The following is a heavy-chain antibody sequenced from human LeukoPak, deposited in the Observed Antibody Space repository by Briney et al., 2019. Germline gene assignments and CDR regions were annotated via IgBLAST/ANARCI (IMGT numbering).Heavy chain of an antibody. D-gene: IGHD2-8*01. Sequence: ASVKVSCKTSGYSENFYGITWVRQVAGQGLEWMGWISAQHGQTEYAPNSQDRVTMTADTYTNTAYMELRSLRSDDTAVYYCAGSLGYCTSNVCYLKYWGQGTLVTVSS. J-gene: IGHJ4*02. CDR2: ISAQHGQT. V-gene: IGHV1-18*01. CDR1: GYSENFYG. CDR3: AGSLGYCTSNVCYLKY.